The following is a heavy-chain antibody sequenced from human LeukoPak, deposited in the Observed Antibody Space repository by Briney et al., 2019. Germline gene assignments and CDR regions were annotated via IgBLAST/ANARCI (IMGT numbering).Heavy chain of an antibody. V-gene: IGHV1-18*01. CDR1: GYTFTSYG. Sequence: ASVKVSCKASGYTFTSYGISWVRQAPGQGLEWMGWISAYNGNTNYAQKLQGRVTMTTDTSTSTAYMELRSLRSDDTAVSYCARGALGVRGVSSGATWFDPWGQGTLVTVSS. CDR2: ISAYNGNT. CDR3: ARGALGVRGVSSGATWFDP. D-gene: IGHD3-10*01. J-gene: IGHJ5*02.